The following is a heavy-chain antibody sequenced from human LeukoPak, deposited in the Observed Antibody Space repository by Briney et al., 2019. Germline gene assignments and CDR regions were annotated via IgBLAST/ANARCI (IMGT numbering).Heavy chain of an antibody. V-gene: IGHV1-18*01. CDR3: ARAIAAAGTWNY. D-gene: IGHD6-13*01. Sequence: ASVKVSCKASGYTFTSYGISWVRQAPGQGLEWMGWISAYNGNTNYAQKLQGRVTMTTDTSTRKAYMELRSLRSDDTAVYYCARAIAAAGTWNYWGQGTLVTVSS. J-gene: IGHJ4*02. CDR2: ISAYNGNT. CDR1: GYTFTSYG.